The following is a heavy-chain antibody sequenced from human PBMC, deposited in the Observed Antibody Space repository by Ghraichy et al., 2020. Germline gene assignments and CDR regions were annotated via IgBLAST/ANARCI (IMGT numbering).Heavy chain of an antibody. D-gene: IGHD2-21*02. CDR2: FDPEDGET. CDR1: GYTLTELS. V-gene: IGHV1-24*01. J-gene: IGHJ4*02. CDR3: ATNPPAYCGGDCYSFGGSN. Sequence: ASVKVSCKVSGYTLTELSMHWVRQAPGKGLEWMGGFDPEDGETIYAQKFQGRVTMTEDTSTDTAYMELSSLRSEDTAVYYCATNPPAYCGGDCYSFGGSNWGQGTLVTVSS.